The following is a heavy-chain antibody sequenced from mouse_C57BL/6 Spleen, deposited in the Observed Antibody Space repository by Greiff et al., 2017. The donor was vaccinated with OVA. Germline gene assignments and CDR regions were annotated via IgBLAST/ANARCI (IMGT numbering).Heavy chain of an antibody. D-gene: IGHD4-1*02. CDR1: GFTFSDYY. CDR3: ARGQLVFDY. V-gene: IGHV5-16*01. Sequence: EVKVIESEGGLVQPGSSMKLSCTASGFTFSDYYMAWVRQVPEKGLEWVANINYDGSSTYYLDSLKSRFIISRDNAKNILYLQISSLKSEDTATYYCARGQLVFDYWGQGTTLTVSS. J-gene: IGHJ2*01. CDR2: INYDGSST.